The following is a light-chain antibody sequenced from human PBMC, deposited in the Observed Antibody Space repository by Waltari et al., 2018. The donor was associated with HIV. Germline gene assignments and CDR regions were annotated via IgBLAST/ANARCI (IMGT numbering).Light chain of an antibody. CDR3: LQTIQLPLT. J-gene: IGKJ5*01. Sequence: DIVVTQTPLSLSVPPGQPASLSCKSTQSLLHSDGETYLYWYLQKPGQSPPLLIYEVSNRFSGVPERFSGSGSGTDFTLKISRVEAEDVGIYYCLQTIQLPLTFGQGTRLEIK. CDR2: EVS. CDR1: QSLLHSDGETY. V-gene: IGKV2D-29*02.